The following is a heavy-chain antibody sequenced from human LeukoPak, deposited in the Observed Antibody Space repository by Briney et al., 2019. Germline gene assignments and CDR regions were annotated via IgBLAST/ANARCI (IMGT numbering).Heavy chain of an antibody. CDR3: ARSNCDSCYRGVWYYFDF. Sequence: GGSLRLSCATSGFTFSSYAMSWVRQAPGKGLEWVSVIYSGGSTYYADSVKGRFTISRDNSKNTLFLQMNSLRAEDTAVYYCARSNCDSCYRGVWYYFDFWGQGTLVTVSS. V-gene: IGHV3-66*01. J-gene: IGHJ4*02. CDR2: IYSGGST. CDR1: GFTFSSYA. D-gene: IGHD6-13*01.